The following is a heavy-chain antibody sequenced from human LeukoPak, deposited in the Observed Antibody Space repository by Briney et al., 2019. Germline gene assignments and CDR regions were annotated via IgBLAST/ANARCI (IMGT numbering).Heavy chain of an antibody. V-gene: IGHV3-23*01. Sequence: GGSLRLSCAASGFTFSNYVMSWVRQAPGKGLEWVSGISGSGDSTYYADSVKGRFTISRDNSKNTVYLQMSDLRAEDTAVYYCAKITKATTPNYWGQGTLVTVSS. CDR3: AKITKATTPNY. D-gene: IGHD4-17*01. J-gene: IGHJ4*02. CDR1: GFTFSNYV. CDR2: ISGSGDST.